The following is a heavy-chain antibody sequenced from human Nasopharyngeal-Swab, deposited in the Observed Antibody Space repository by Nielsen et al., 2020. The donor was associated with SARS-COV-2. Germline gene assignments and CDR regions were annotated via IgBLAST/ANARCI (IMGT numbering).Heavy chain of an antibody. CDR2: IYYSGST. CDR1: GGSISSSSYY. J-gene: IGHJ3*02. CDR3: ARPGERDVLRFLEWSHDAFDI. D-gene: IGHD3-3*01. Sequence: SETLSLTCTVSGGSISSSSYYWGWIRQPPGKGLEWIGSIYYSGSTYYNPSLKSRVTISVDTSKNQFSLKLSSVTAADTAVYYCARPGERDVLRFLEWSHDAFDIWGQGTMVTVSS. V-gene: IGHV4-39*01.